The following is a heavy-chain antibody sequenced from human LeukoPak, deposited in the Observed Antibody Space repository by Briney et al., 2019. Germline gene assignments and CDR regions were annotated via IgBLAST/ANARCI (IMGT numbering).Heavy chain of an antibody. Sequence: GGSLRLSCAASGFTFSSYWMSWVRQAPGKGLEWVSTISPSGGVTFYSDSVRGRFTISRDYSKDTLFLQMNSLRAEDTALYYCAKAHVPTMIRGVVSSDWGQGTLVTVSS. V-gene: IGHV3-23*01. D-gene: IGHD3-10*01. CDR2: ISPSGGVT. CDR1: GFTFSSYW. J-gene: IGHJ4*02. CDR3: AKAHVPTMIRGVVSSD.